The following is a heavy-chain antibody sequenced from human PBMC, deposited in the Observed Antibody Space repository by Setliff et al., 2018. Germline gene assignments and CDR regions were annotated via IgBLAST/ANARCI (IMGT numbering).Heavy chain of an antibody. CDR3: ARASRFGTIRYRGDYYMDV. Sequence: SVKVSCTASGYTFTNYAMSWMRQAPGQGLEWMGWINTNTGNPSYAQGFTGRFVFSLDTSVSTAYLQISSLKSEDSAVYYCARASRFGTIRYRGDYYMDVWGKGTTVTVSS. D-gene: IGHD5-12*01. CDR1: GYTFTNYA. J-gene: IGHJ6*03. CDR2: INTNTGNP. V-gene: IGHV7-4-1*02.